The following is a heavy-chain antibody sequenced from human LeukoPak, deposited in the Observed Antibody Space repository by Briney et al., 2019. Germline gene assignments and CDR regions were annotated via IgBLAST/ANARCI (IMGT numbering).Heavy chain of an antibody. V-gene: IGHV1-18*01. J-gene: IGHJ6*03. CDR1: GDTLTSHG. D-gene: IGHD4-17*01. CDR3: ARSPGDPWDDTSFYLDV. CDR2: HSMSDDKP. Sequence: ASVKGACKASGDTLTSHGMTRELHSPGQVLECIGCHSMSDDKPKYAQGFRGRVTMTTETSTGTAYMDLRGLRPDDTAVYYCARSPGDPWDDTSFYLDVWGEGTTVTVSS.